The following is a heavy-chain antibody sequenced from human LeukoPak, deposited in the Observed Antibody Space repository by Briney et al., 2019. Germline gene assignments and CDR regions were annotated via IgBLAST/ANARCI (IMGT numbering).Heavy chain of an antibody. D-gene: IGHD6-6*01. CDR2: INPRGGST. Sequence: GASVKVSCKAPGYTFTDYYMHWVRQAPGQGLEWMGVINPRGGSTTYAQKFQGRVTMTRDTSTSTFYMVLSSLKSEDTAIYYCARAGGSRSPFDYWGQGTLVTVSS. J-gene: IGHJ4*02. CDR1: GYTFTDYY. V-gene: IGHV1-46*01. CDR3: ARAGGSRSPFDY.